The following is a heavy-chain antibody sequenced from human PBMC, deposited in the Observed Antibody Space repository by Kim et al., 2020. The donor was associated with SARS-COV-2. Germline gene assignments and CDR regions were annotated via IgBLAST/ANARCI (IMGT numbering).Heavy chain of an antibody. V-gene: IGHV5-10-1*01. CDR3: ASRDY. CDR2: DPSDSYT. J-gene: IGHJ4*02. Sequence: DPSDSYTNYSPSFQGHVTISADKSISTAYLQWSSLKASDTAMYYCASRDYWGQGTLVTVSS.